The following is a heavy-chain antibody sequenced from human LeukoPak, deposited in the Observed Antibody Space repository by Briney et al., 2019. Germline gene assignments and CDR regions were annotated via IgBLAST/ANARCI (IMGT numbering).Heavy chain of an antibody. Sequence: PGGSLRLSCAASGFTFCDYYMIWVRQAPGKGLEWVSYISGSTTYTNYADSVKGRFTISRDNAKNSLYLQMNSLSAEDTALYYCARKEARVFDYWGQGTLVTVSS. CDR3: ARKEARVFDY. CDR2: ISGSTTYT. J-gene: IGHJ4*02. CDR1: GFTFCDYY. V-gene: IGHV3-11*03.